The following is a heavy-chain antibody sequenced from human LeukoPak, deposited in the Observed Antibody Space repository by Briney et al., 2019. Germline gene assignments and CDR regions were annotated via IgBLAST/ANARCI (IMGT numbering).Heavy chain of an antibody. CDR3: ARYCSSISCSRSAFDI. V-gene: IGHV4-59*11. J-gene: IGHJ3*02. Sequence: SETLSLTCTVSGASSSSQFWSWIRQPPGKGLEWIGYIYDGGSTNYNPSLKSRVTISVDTSKNQFSLKLSSVTAADTAVYYCARYCSSISCSRSAFDIWGQGTMVTVSS. CDR1: GASSSSQF. CDR2: IYDGGST. D-gene: IGHD2-2*01.